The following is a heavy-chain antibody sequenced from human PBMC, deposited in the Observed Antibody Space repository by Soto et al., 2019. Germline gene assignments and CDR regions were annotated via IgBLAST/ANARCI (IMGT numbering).Heavy chain of an antibody. V-gene: IGHV3-23*01. CDR2: ISGSGGST. CDR3: AKDAVYYDFWSGYHTPYYFDY. D-gene: IGHD3-3*01. Sequence: HPGGSLRLSCAASGFTFSSYAMSWVRQAPGKGLEWVSAISGSGGSTYYADSVKGRFTISRDNSKNTLYLQMNSLRAEDTAVYYYAKDAVYYDFWSGYHTPYYFDYWGQGTLVTVSS. J-gene: IGHJ4*02. CDR1: GFTFSSYA.